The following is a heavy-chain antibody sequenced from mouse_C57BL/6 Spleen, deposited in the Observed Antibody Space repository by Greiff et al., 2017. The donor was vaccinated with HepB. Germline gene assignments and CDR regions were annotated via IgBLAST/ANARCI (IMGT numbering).Heavy chain of an antibody. CDR1: GYTFTDYE. J-gene: IGHJ3*01. Sequence: QVQLKESGAELVRPGASVTLSCKASGYTFTDYEMHWVKQTPVHGLEWIGAIDPETGGTAYNQKFKGKAILTADKSSSTAYMELRSLTSEDSAVYYCTGGKKEFAYWGQGTLVTVSA. CDR2: IDPETGGT. V-gene: IGHV1-15*01. D-gene: IGHD2-1*01. CDR3: TGGKKEFAY.